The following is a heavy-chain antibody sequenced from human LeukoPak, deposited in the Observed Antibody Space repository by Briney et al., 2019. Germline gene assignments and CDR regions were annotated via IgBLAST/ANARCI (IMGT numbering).Heavy chain of an antibody. CDR1: GFTFISYA. D-gene: IGHD6-19*01. CDR2: ISFHGTDT. Sequence: GTSLRLSCAASGFTFISYAIHWVRQAPGKGLEWVAVISFHGTDTFYADSVKGRFTISRDNSKNTLYLQMNSLRAEDTAVYYCAKRRDSSGWWTFDYWGQGTLVTVSS. V-gene: IGHV3-30*04. CDR3: AKRRDSSGWWTFDY. J-gene: IGHJ4*02.